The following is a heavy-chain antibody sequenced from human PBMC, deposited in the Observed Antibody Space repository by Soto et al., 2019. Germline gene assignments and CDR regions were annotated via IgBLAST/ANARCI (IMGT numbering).Heavy chain of an antibody. V-gene: IGHV3-7*01. D-gene: IGHD2-2*01. CDR2: IKQDGSEK. J-gene: IGHJ4*02. CDR3: VQFLSSRSVDY. CDR1: GFTFRDYW. Sequence: EVQLVESGGGLVQPGGSLRLSCAASGFTFRDYWMNWVRQAPGKGLEWVANIKQDGSEKYYVDSVKGRFSISRDNAKNSLYLQMNSLRAEDTAVYYCVQFLSSRSVDYWGQGTLVTVSS.